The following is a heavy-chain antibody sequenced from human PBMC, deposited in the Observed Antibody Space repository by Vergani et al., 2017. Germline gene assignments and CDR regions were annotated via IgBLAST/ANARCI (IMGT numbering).Heavy chain of an antibody. CDR1: GFPFSSYS. D-gene: IGHD3-10*01. Sequence: EVQLVESGGGLLQPGGSPRLSCVASGFPFSSYSMNWVRQAQGKGLEWVSYISSSSGTIYYADSVKGRFTISRYNAKNSLYLQMNSLRAEDTAVYYCARDSAYYGSGNVDYWGQGTLVTVSS. CDR3: ARDSAYYGSGNVDY. V-gene: IGHV3-48*01. J-gene: IGHJ4*02. CDR2: ISSSSGTI.